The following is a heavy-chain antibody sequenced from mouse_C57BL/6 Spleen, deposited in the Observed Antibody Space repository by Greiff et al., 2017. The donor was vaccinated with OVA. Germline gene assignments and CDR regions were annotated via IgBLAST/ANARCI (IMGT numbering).Heavy chain of an antibody. J-gene: IGHJ1*03. Sequence: VQLQESGPELVKPGASVKISCKASGYAFSSSWMNWVKQRPGQGLEWIGRIYPGDGGTNYNGKFKGKATLTADTSSSTAYMQLSSLTSEDSAVYFCARPGGSSYGCFDVWGTGTTVTVSS. CDR1: GYAFSSSW. CDR2: IYPGDGGT. CDR3: ARPGGSSYGCFDV. V-gene: IGHV1-82*01. D-gene: IGHD1-1*01.